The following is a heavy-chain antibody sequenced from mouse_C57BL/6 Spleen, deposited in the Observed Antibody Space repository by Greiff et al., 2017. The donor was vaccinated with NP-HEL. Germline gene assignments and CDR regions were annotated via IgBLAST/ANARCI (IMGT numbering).Heavy chain of an antibody. V-gene: IGHV2-2*01. CDR2: IWSGGST. Sequence: VKLMESGPGLVQPSQSLSITCTVSGFSLTSYGVHWVRQSPGKGLEWLGVIWSGGSTDYNAAFISRLSISKDNSKSQVFFKMNSLQADDTAIYYCARTPKAQLGYYFDYWGQGTTLTVSS. CDR1: GFSLTSYG. J-gene: IGHJ2*01. CDR3: ARTPKAQLGYYFDY.